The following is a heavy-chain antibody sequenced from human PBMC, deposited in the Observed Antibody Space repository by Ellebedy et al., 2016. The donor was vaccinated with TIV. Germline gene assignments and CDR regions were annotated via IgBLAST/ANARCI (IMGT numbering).Heavy chain of an antibody. V-gene: IGHV1-2*02. CDR3: ARGRYSGFDWSRAVAGAALVY. Sequence: AASVKVSCKASGYIFTGYSIHWVRQAPGQGLEWMGWINPNSGGTNYAQKFQGRVTMTRDTSISTAYMELSRLRSDDTAVYYCARGRYSGFDWSRAVAGAALVYWGQGSLVTVSS. J-gene: IGHJ4*02. CDR1: GYIFTGYS. CDR2: INPNSGGT. D-gene: IGHD5-12*01.